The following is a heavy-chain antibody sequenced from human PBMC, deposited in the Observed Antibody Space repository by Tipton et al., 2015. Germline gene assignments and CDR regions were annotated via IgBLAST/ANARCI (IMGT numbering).Heavy chain of an antibody. CDR1: GFTFRNYA. CDR3: AKLSIIFFFDY. J-gene: IGHJ4*02. CDR2: ISESGTTT. Sequence: SLRLSCAASGFTFRNYAMNWVRQAPGKGLEWVSSISESGTTTSYADSVQGRFTIPRDNSKNTLYLQMNSLRAEDTAVYYCAKLSIIFFFDYWGQGTLVTVSS. V-gene: IGHV3-23*01. D-gene: IGHD3-10*01.